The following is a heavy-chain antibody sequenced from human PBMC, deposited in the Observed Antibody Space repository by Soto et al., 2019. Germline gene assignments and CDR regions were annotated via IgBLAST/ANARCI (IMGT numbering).Heavy chain of an antibody. V-gene: IGHV3-30-3*01. CDR2: ISYDGSNK. D-gene: IGHD4-17*01. CDR1: GFTFSSYA. J-gene: IGHJ4*02. Sequence: QVQLVESGGGVVQPGRSLRLSCAASGFTFSSYAMHWVRQAPGKGLEWVAVISYDGSNKYYADSVKGRFTISRDNSKNTLYLQMNSLRAEDTAVYYCARELYGDYVFVYWGQGTLVTVSS. CDR3: ARELYGDYVFVY.